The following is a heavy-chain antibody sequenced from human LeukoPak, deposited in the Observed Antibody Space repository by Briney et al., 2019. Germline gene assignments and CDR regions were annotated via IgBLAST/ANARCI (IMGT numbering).Heavy chain of an antibody. Sequence: GGSLRLSCAASGFTFSSYSMNWVRQAPGKGLEWVSSISSSSSYIYYADSVKGRFTISRDNAKDSLYLQMNSLRAEDTAVYYVAAVAGTGDDYWGQGTLVTVSS. V-gene: IGHV3-21*01. CDR1: GFTFSSYS. CDR2: ISSSSSYI. J-gene: IGHJ4*02. D-gene: IGHD6-19*01. CDR3: AAVAGTGDDY.